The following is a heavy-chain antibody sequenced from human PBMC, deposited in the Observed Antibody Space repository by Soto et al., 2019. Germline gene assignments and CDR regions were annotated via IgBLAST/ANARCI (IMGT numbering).Heavy chain of an antibody. CDR3: ARGKDIVVVPAAIHYGMDV. V-gene: IGHV1-69*01. J-gene: IGHJ6*02. Sequence: QVQLVQSGAEVKKPGSSVKVSCKASGGTFSSYAISWVRQAPVQGLEWMGGIIPIFCTANYAQKFQGRVTITADESTSTAYVELSSLRYEDTAVYYCARGKDIVVVPAAIHYGMDVWGQGTTVTVSS. CDR2: IIPIFCTA. D-gene: IGHD2-2*02. CDR1: GGTFSSYA.